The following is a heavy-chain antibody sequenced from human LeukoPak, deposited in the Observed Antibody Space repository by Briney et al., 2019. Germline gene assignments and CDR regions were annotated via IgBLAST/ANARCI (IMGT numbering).Heavy chain of an antibody. CDR1: GDSISSYY. D-gene: IGHD6-13*01. CDR2: IYYSGST. J-gene: IGHJ4*02. Sequence: SETLSLTCTVSGDSISSYYWRWIRQPPGKGLEWIGYIYYSGSTSYNTSRKSRVTISVDTSKNQFSLKLSSVTAADTAVYYCARAPYSSSWLNWGQGTLVTVSS. V-gene: IGHV4-59*12. CDR3: ARAPYSSSWLN.